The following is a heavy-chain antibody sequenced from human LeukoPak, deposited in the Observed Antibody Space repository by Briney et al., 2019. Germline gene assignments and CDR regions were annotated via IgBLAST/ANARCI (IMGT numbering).Heavy chain of an antibody. V-gene: IGHV4-59*11. CDR3: ARDKSSASAGHYMDG. CDR2: IHNSGIT. J-gene: IGHJ6*03. D-gene: IGHD6-6*01. Sequence: PSETLSLTCTVSGDSISSHYWSWIRQPPGKGLEWIGYIHNSGITNYNPSLKSRVTMSVDTSKSHFSLHLSSVTAVDTAVYYCARDKSSASAGHYMDGWGKGTTVTVSS. CDR1: GDSISSHY.